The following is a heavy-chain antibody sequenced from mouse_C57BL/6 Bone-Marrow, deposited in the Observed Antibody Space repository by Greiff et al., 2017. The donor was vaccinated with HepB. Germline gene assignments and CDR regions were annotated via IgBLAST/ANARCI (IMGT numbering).Heavy chain of an antibody. CDR1: GFTFSSYG. Sequence: EVHLVESGGDLVKPGGSLKLSCAASGFTFSSYGVSWVRQTPDKRLEWVATISSGGSYTYYPDSVKGRFTISRDNAKNTLYLQMSSLKSEDTAMYYCARPLYVYWYFDVWGTGTTVTVSS. J-gene: IGHJ1*03. V-gene: IGHV5-6*01. D-gene: IGHD1-1*01. CDR3: ARPLYVYWYFDV. CDR2: ISSGGSYT.